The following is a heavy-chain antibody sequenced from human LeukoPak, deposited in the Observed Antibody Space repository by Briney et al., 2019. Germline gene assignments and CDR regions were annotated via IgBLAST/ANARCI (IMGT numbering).Heavy chain of an antibody. CDR1: GFIFSDSY. V-gene: IGHV3-11*01. CDR2: ISPSSHDI. CDR3: STDPRLLTY. Sequence: GGSLRLSCVVSGFIFSDSYMTWLRQTPGKGVEALAYISPSSHDIYYADSVKGRFTISRDNARTSLYLQMNRLGPDDTALYYCSTDPRLLTYWGQGTLVTVSS. D-gene: IGHD2-8*01. J-gene: IGHJ4*02.